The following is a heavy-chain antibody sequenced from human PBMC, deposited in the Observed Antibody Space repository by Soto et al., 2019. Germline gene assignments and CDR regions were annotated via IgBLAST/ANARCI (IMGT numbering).Heavy chain of an antibody. D-gene: IGHD6-19*01. J-gene: IGHJ4*02. CDR1: VFSFSTYA. Sequence: VGSLRLSCASSVFSFSTYAMGCVRHTPGMWLEWVSVMSNSGDLRYYAGSVKGRFTISRDNSENTLYLQMSSLRAEDTAVYYCAKDAARTSGWYYFDYWGQGTLVTVSS. CDR2: MSNSGDLR. CDR3: AKDAARTSGWYYFDY. V-gene: IGHV3-23*01.